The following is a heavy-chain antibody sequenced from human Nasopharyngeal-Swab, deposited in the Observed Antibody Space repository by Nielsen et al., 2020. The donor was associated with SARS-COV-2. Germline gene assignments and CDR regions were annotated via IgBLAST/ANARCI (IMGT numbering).Heavy chain of an antibody. J-gene: IGHJ4*02. CDR3: ARGYSGYYAY. V-gene: IGHV3-30-3*01. Sequence: GESLKISCAASGFTFDDYAMHWVRQAPGKGLEWVAVISYDGSNKYYADSVKGRFTISRDNSKNTLYLQMNSLRAEDTAVYYCARGYSGYYAYWGQGTLVTVSS. CDR1: GFTFDDYA. D-gene: IGHD5-12*01. CDR2: ISYDGSNK.